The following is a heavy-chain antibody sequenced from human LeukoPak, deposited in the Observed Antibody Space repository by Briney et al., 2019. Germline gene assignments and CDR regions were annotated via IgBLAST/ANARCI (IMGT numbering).Heavy chain of an antibody. V-gene: IGHV4-34*01. CDR1: GGSFSGYY. Sequence: SETLSLTCAVYGGSFSGYYWSWIRQPPGKGLEWIGEINHSGSTNYNPSLKSRVTISVDTSKNQFSPKLSSVTAADTAVYYCATTTIFGVDDYYYYYGMDVWGQGTTVTVSS. J-gene: IGHJ6*02. D-gene: IGHD3-3*01. CDR2: INHSGST. CDR3: ATTTIFGVDDYYYYYGMDV.